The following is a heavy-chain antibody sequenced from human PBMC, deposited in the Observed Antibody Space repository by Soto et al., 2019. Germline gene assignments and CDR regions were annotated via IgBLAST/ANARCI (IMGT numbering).Heavy chain of an antibody. CDR3: AHNRYSYGTEVFDF. J-gene: IGHJ4*02. CDR2: IYWDGDS. CDR1: GFSLSTSGEG. Sequence: QITLKESGPTLVKPTQSLTLTCTFSGFSLSTSGEGVGWIRQPPGKALEWLALIYWDGDSRYSPSLKNRLTISKDSSENQVVLTMTNMDPVDSATYYCAHNRYSYGTEVFDFWGQGTLVTVSS. D-gene: IGHD5-18*01. V-gene: IGHV2-5*02.